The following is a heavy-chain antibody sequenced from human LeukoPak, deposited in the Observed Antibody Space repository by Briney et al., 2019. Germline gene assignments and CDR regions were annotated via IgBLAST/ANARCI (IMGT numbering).Heavy chain of an antibody. Sequence: GGSLRLSCAASGFTFSSYAMSWVRQAPGKGLEWVSAISGSGGSTYYADSVKGRFTISRDNSKNTLYLQMNSLRAEDTAVYYCARAGHCSNGICYTADFDYWGQGTLVTVSS. CDR1: GFTFSSYA. CDR2: ISGSGGST. J-gene: IGHJ4*02. CDR3: ARAGHCSNGICYTADFDY. V-gene: IGHV3-23*01. D-gene: IGHD2-8*01.